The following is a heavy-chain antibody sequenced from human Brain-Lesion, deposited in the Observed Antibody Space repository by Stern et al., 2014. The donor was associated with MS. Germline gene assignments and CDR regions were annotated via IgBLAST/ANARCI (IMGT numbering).Heavy chain of an antibody. Sequence: QVQLMQSGAEVKKPGASVKVSCKVSGYTLTDLSMHWVRQAPRKGLEWMGGFAPEDGETIYAQKFQGRVTMTEDTSTDTAYMELSSLRSEDTAVYYCATLSPGAGGNYYRHFDYWGQGTLVTVSS. V-gene: IGHV1-24*01. CDR3: ATLSPGAGGNYYRHFDY. D-gene: IGHD1-26*01. CDR1: GYTLTDLS. J-gene: IGHJ4*02. CDR2: FAPEDGET.